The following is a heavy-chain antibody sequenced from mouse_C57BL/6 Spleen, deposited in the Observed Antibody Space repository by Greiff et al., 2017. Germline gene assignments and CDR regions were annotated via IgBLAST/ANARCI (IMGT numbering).Heavy chain of an antibody. CDR2: INPNNGGT. V-gene: IGHV1-26*01. J-gene: IGHJ3*01. Sequence: VQLQQSGPELVKPGASVKISCKASGYTFTDYYMNWVKQSHGKSLEWIGDINPNNGGTSYNQKFKGKATLTVDKSSSTAYMELRSLTSEDSAVYYCARGGNYSPWFAYWGQGTLVTVSA. CDR3: ARGGNYSPWFAY. D-gene: IGHD2-1*01. CDR1: GYTFTDYY.